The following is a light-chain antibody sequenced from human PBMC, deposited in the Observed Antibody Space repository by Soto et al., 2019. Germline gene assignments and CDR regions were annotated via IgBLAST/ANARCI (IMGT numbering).Light chain of an antibody. CDR2: GTS. CDR3: QQYASSRT. J-gene: IGKJ1*01. Sequence: LLTQAPGTRSLSPGDKATLSCRASQTVSNNYLAWYQQKPGQAPRLFIYGTSTRATGIPDRFTGSGSGTDFTLTISRLEPEDFAVYYCQQYASSRTFGQGTKVDIK. CDR1: QTVSNNY. V-gene: IGKV3-20*01.